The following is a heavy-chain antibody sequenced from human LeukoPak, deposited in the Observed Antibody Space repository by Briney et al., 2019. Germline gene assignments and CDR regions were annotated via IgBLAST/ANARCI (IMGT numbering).Heavy chain of an antibody. V-gene: IGHV3-23*01. CDR3: AKDRLGAYCGGDCFNMDV. CDR1: GFTFSSYS. D-gene: IGHD2-21*02. CDR2: FSGSGGST. J-gene: IGHJ6*03. Sequence: PGGSLRLSCAASGFTFSSYSMSWVREAPGKGLEWVSAFSGSGGSTYYADSVKGRFTISRDNSKNTLYLQMNSLGAEDTAVYYCAKDRLGAYCGGDCFNMDVWGKGTTVTVSS.